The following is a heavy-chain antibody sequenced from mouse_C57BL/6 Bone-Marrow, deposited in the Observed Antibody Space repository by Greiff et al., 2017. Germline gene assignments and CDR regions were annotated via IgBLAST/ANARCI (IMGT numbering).Heavy chain of an antibody. CDR1: GFNIKDYY. D-gene: IGHD1-1*01. CDR3: TTVVEDAMDY. Sequence: EVQLQQSGAELVRPGASVKLSCTASGFNIKDYYMHWVKQRPEQGLEWIGWIDPENGDTEYASKFQGKATITADTSSNTAYLQLSSLTSEDTAVYYCTTVVEDAMDYWGQGTSVTVSS. CDR2: IDPENGDT. J-gene: IGHJ4*01. V-gene: IGHV14-4*01.